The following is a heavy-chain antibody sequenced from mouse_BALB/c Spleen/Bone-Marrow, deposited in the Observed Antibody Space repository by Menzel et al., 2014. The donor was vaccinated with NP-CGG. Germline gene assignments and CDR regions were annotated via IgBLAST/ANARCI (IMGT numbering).Heavy chain of an antibody. CDR1: GYSFXGYT. CDR2: INPYNGGT. J-gene: IGHJ2*01. D-gene: IGHD1-2*01. Sequence: SGPELVKPGASMKISCKASGYSFXGYTMNWVKQSHGKNLERIGLINPYNGGTSYNQKFKGKATLTVDNSSSTAYMKLLSLTSEDSAVYYCARGHYYDYCFDYWGQGTTLTASS. CDR3: ARGHYYDYCFDY. V-gene: IGHV1-26*01.